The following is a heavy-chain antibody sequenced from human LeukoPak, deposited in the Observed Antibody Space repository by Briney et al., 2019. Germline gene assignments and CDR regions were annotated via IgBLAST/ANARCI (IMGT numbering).Heavy chain of an antibody. Sequence: GGSLRLSCAASGFTLSSYAMHGFRRAPAKGLEWGEVISYDGSNKYYADSVKGRFTISRDNSKNTLYLQMNSLRAEDTAVYYCAKDPCSSTSCYTENDYWGQGTLVTVSS. D-gene: IGHD2-2*02. CDR3: AKDPCSSTSCYTENDY. CDR1: GFTLSSYA. CDR2: ISYDGSNK. V-gene: IGHV3-30-3*01. J-gene: IGHJ4*02.